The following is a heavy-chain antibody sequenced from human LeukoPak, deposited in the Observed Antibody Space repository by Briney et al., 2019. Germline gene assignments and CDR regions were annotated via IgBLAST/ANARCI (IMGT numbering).Heavy chain of an antibody. V-gene: IGHV5-51*01. J-gene: IGHJ4*02. D-gene: IGHD6-13*01. CDR2: IYHGDSHS. Sequence: GESLKISCKGSGSSFTNYWIGWVRQMPGKGLEWMGIIYHGDSHSRYSPSFQGQVTISVDKSINTAYLQWSSLKASDTAMYFCARVEGSSFLFDYWGQGTLVTVSS. CDR3: ARVEGSSFLFDY. CDR1: GSSFTNYW.